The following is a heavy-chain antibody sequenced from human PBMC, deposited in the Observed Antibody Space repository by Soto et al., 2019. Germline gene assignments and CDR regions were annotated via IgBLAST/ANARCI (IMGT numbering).Heavy chain of an antibody. CDR3: AAGGGYDILTGYYGDYYYYMDV. CDR1: GFTFTSSA. D-gene: IGHD3-9*01. J-gene: IGHJ6*03. Sequence: ASVKVSCKASGFTFTSSAMQWVRQARGQRLEWIGWIVVGSGNTNDAQKFQERVTITRYMSTRTAYMELSSLRSEDTAMYYCAAGGGYDILTGYYGDYYYYMDVWGKGTTVTVSS. CDR2: IVVGSGNT. V-gene: IGHV1-58*02.